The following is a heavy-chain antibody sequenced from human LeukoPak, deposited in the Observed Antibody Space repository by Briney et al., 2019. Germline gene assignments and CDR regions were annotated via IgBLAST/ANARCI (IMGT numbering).Heavy chain of an antibody. CDR3: ARDPKWGDAFDI. V-gene: IGHV4-38-2*02. CDR1: GYSISSGYY. D-gene: IGHD1-26*01. Sequence: SETLSLTCGVSGYSISSGYYWGWIRQPPGKGLEWIGSNYHSGSTYYNPSLKSRVTISVDTSKNQFSLKLSSVTAADTAVYYCARDPKWGDAFDIWGQGTMVTVSS. J-gene: IGHJ3*02. CDR2: NYHSGST.